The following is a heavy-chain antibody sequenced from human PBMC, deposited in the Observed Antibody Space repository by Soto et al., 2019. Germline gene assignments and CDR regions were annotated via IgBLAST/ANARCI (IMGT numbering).Heavy chain of an antibody. CDR1: GFIFSGTT. D-gene: IGHD6-13*01. CDR3: TRAPDGNTVAY. V-gene: IGHV3-73*02. Sequence: EVRLVESGGDLVHPGGSLKLSCVASGFIFSGTTIHWVRQASGEGLEWVGRIRGRANNYATGYDVSVKGRFTISRDDSKKPAYLQMNSPRTEDTAVYFCTRAPDGNTVAYWGQGTLVTASS. CDR2: IRGRANNYAT. J-gene: IGHJ4*02.